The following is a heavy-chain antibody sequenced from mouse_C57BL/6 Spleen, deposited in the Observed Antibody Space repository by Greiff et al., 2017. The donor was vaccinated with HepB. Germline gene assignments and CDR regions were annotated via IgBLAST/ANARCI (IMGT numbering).Heavy chain of an antibody. CDR2: IYPGDGDT. Sequence: VQLQESGPELVKPGASVKISCKASGYAFSSSWMNWVKQRPGKGLEWIGRIYPGDGDTNYNGKFKGKATLTADKSSSTAYMQLSSLTSEDSAVYFCARRGDYWGQGTLVTVSA. V-gene: IGHV1-82*01. CDR1: GYAFSSSW. J-gene: IGHJ3*01. CDR3: ARRGDY.